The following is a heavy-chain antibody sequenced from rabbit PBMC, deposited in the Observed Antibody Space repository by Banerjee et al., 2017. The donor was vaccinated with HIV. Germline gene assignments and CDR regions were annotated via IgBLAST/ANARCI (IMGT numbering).Heavy chain of an antibody. CDR1: GFSFNVDFV. CDR2: IYAGSDGST. CDR3: ARIGDL. V-gene: IGHV1S45*01. Sequence: QEQLEESGGDLVKPEGSLTLTCTASGFSFNVDFVVCWVRQAPGKGLEWIACIYAGSDGSTAYASWGKGRFTISKTSSTTVTLQITSLTAADTATYFCARIGDLWGPGTLVTVS. J-gene: IGHJ4*01. D-gene: IGHD3-1*01.